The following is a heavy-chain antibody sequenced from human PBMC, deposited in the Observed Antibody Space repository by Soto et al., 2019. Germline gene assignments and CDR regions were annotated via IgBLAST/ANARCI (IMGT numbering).Heavy chain of an antibody. CDR1: GGGISCYY. V-gene: IGHV4-34*01. Sequence: LPATLSLTGTAPGGGISCYYWSWNHTPLGKGLEWVGEITHSGSPNYNPSLKSRVPISVDACKNQVSLKLSPVTDADTAVYYCARAGIDSSGYYVYVFDYGGQGTLVPVS. J-gene: IGHJ4*02. CDR2: ITHSGSP. D-gene: IGHD3-22*01. CDR3: ARAGIDSSGYYVYVFDY.